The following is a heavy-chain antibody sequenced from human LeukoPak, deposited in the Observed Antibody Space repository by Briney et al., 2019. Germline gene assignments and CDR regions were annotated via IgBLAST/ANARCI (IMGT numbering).Heavy chain of an antibody. CDR3: AKDIWPGWWLQLDY. CDR1: GFTFDDYA. J-gene: IGHJ4*02. V-gene: IGHV3-43*02. Sequence: PGGSLRLSCAASGFTFDDYAMHWVREAPGKGLEWVSLISGDGGSTYYADSVKGRFTISRDNSKNSLYLQMNSLRTEDTALYYCAKDIWPGWWLQLDYWGQGTLVTVSS. D-gene: IGHD5-24*01. CDR2: ISGDGGST.